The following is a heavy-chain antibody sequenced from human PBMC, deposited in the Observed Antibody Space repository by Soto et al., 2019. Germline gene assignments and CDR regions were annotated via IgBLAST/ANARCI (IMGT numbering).Heavy chain of an antibody. J-gene: IGHJ5*02. CDR2: IIPIFGIA. Sequence: SVKVSCKASGGTFSSYTISWVRQAPGQGLEWMGRIIPIFGIANYAQKFQGRVTITADKSTSTAYMELSSLRSEDTAVYYCARDLSDYGDFPGGWFDPWGQGTLVTVSS. CDR1: GGTFSSYT. V-gene: IGHV1-69*04. D-gene: IGHD4-17*01. CDR3: ARDLSDYGDFPGGWFDP.